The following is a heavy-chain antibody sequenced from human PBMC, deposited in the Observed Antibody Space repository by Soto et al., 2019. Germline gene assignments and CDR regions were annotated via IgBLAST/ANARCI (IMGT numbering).Heavy chain of an antibody. CDR2: IKQDGSEK. J-gene: IGHJ1*01. V-gene: IGHV3-7*01. CDR1: GFTFSSYW. Sequence: GGSLRLSCAASGFTFSSYWMSWVRQAPGKGLEWVANIKQDGSEKYYVDSVKGRFTISRDNAKNSLYLQMNSLRAEDTAVYYCARRLSSSWYSDFQHLGQCTLVTVSS. D-gene: IGHD6-13*01. CDR3: ARRLSSSWYSDFQH.